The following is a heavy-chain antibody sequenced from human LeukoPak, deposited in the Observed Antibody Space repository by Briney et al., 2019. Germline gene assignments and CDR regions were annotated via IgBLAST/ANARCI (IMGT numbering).Heavy chain of an antibody. D-gene: IGHD2-15*01. CDR3: AGLYETPLVAADY. Sequence: SETPSLTCAVYGGSFSGYYWIWIRQPPGKGLEWVGEINHSGSTNYNPSLKSRVTISVDRTKNQFSLKLSSMTAADTAVYYCAGLYETPLVAADYWGQGTLVTVSS. V-gene: IGHV4-34*01. CDR2: INHSGST. CDR1: GGSFSGYY. J-gene: IGHJ4*02.